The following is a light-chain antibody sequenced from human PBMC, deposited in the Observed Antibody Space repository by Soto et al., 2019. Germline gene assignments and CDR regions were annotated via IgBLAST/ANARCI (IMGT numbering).Light chain of an antibody. CDR2: DAS. CDR1: QSVSTS. J-gene: IGKJ4*01. CDR3: QQRASLFT. V-gene: IGKV3-11*01. Sequence: VVTQSPATLSLSPGERATVSCRTSQSVSTSLAWYQQKPDQAPRLLIYDASNRATGIPARFSGSGSGTDFTLTISSLQPEDFAVYYCQQRASLFTFGGGTKVDIK.